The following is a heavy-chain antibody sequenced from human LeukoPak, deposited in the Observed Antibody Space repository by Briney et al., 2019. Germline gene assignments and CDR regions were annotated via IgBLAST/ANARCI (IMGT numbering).Heavy chain of an antibody. V-gene: IGHV3-33*08. CDR3: ARDRASSWHNWFDP. D-gene: IGHD6-13*01. J-gene: IGHJ5*02. Sequence: GGSLRLSCAASGFTFSSYGMHWVRQAPGKGLEWVAVIWYGGSNKYYADSVKGRFTISRDNSKNTLYLQMNSLRAEDTAVYYCARDRASSWHNWFDPWGQGTLVTVSS. CDR2: IWYGGSNK. CDR1: GFTFSSYG.